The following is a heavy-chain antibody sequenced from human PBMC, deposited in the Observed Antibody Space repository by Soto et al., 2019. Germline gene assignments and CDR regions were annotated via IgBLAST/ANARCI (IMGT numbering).Heavy chain of an antibody. V-gene: IGHV3-30-3*01. CDR1: GFTFSSYA. J-gene: IGHJ4*02. Sequence: QVQLVESGGGVVQPGRSLRLSCAASGFTFSSYAMHWVRQAPGKGLEWVAVISYDGSNKYYADSVKGRFTIYRDNSKNTLYLQMNSLRAEDTAVYYCAREYSSSWYLWGQGTLVTVSS. CDR2: ISYDGSNK. D-gene: IGHD6-13*01. CDR3: AREYSSSWYL.